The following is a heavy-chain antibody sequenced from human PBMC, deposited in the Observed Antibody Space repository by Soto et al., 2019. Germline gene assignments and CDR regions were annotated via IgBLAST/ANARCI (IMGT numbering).Heavy chain of an antibody. Sequence: SVKVSCKASGGTFSSYAISWLRQAPGQGLEWMGGIIPIFGTANYAQKFQGRVTITADESTSTAYMELSSLRSEDTAVYYCARSDYDILTGPIDYWGQGTLVTVSS. CDR3: ARSDYDILTGPIDY. V-gene: IGHV1-69*13. D-gene: IGHD3-9*01. CDR1: GGTFSSYA. CDR2: IIPIFGTA. J-gene: IGHJ4*02.